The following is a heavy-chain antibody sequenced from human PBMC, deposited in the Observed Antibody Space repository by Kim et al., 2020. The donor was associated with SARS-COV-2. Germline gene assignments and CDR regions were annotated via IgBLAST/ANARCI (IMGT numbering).Heavy chain of an antibody. CDR3: TRKGDFFDY. CDR1: GGSISNYY. CDR2: IYYSGNT. V-gene: IGHV4-59*01. Sequence: SETLSLTCTVSGGSISNYYWSWIRQPPGKGLEWIGYIYYSGNTNYNPSLKSRVTISVDTSKNEFSLKLSSVTAADTAVYYCTRKGDFFDYWGQGALVTVSS. J-gene: IGHJ4*02.